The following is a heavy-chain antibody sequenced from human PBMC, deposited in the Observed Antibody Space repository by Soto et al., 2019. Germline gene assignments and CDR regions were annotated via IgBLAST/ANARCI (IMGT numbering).Heavy chain of an antibody. D-gene: IGHD3-10*01. Sequence: TFSSYAMHWVRQAPGKGLEWVAVISYDGSNKYYADSVKGRFTISRDNSKNTLYLQMNSLRAEDTAVYYCARVAVRGVTPHYYYGMDVWGQGTTVTVSS. V-gene: IGHV3-30-3*01. J-gene: IGHJ6*02. CDR2: ISYDGSNK. CDR3: ARVAVRGVTPHYYYGMDV. CDR1: TFSSYA.